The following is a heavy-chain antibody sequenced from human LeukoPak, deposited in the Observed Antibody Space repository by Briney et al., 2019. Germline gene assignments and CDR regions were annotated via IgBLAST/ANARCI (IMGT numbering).Heavy chain of an antibody. Sequence: SETLSLTCSVSGGSTSSYYWSWIRQPPGKGLEWIGYIYYSGTTNYNPSLKSRVTISVDTSKNQFSLKLSSVTAADTAVYYCARELWGCSSTSCSSDYYYYYMDVWGQGPLVTVSS. V-gene: IGHV4-59*12. CDR1: GGSTSSYY. CDR2: IYYSGTT. CDR3: ARELWGCSSTSCSSDYYYYYMDV. J-gene: IGHJ6*03. D-gene: IGHD2-2*01.